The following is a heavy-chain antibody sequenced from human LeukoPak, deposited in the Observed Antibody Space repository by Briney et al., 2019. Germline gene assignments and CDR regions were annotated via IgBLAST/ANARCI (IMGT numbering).Heavy chain of an antibody. CDR3: ARVSGAGYSYGQYYFDY. CDR2: IYYSGST. J-gene: IGHJ4*02. Sequence: SETLSLTCTVSGGSISSSSYYWGWIRQPPGKGLEWIGSIYYSGSTYYNPSLKSRVTISVDTSKNQFSLKLSSVTAADTAVYYCARVSGAGYSYGQYYFDYWGQGTLVTVSS. D-gene: IGHD5-18*01. CDR1: GGSISSSSYY. V-gene: IGHV4-39*07.